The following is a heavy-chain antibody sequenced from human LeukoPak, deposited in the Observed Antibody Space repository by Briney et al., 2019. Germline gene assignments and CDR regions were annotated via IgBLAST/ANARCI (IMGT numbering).Heavy chain of an antibody. V-gene: IGHV4-34*01. J-gene: IGHJ4*02. Sequence: SETLSLTCAVYGGSFSGYYWSWIRQPPGKGLEWIGEINHSGSTNYNPSLKSRVTISVDTSKNQFSLKLSSVTAADTAVYYCAREKLDYWGQGTLVTVSS. D-gene: IGHD2-15*01. CDR2: INHSGST. CDR3: AREKLDY. CDR1: GGSFSGYY.